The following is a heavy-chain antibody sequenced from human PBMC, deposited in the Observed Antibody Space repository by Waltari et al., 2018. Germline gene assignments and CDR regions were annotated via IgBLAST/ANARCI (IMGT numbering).Heavy chain of an antibody. J-gene: IGHJ4*02. Sequence: EVQLLESGGGLVQPGGSLRLSCAASGFTFSSYAMSWVRQAPGKGLEWVSVIYSGGSTYYADSVTGRFHISKDNSTYTLYLQMNSLRAEDTAVYYCAKGEWLLVSWGQGTLVTVSS. V-gene: IGHV3-23*03. D-gene: IGHD3-3*01. CDR2: IYSGGST. CDR1: GFTFSSYA. CDR3: AKGEWLLVS.